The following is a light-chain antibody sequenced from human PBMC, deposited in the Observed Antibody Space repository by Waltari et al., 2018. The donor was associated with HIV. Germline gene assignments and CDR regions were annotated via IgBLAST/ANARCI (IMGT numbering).Light chain of an antibody. V-gene: IGLV3-10*01. CDR2: EDN. CDR3: YSTDSSGNHVV. J-gene: IGLJ2*01. Sequence: SYELTQPPSVSVSPGQTARIPCSGDALPKKYAYWYQQKSGQAPVLVIYEDNKGPSGIPERFSGSSSGTMATLTISGAQVEDEADYYCYSTDSSGNHVVFGGGTKLTVL. CDR1: ALPKKY.